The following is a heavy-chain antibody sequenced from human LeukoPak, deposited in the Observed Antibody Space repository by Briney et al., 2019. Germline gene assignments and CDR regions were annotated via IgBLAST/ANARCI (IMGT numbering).Heavy chain of an antibody. Sequence: PSETLSLTCTVSGGSISSYYWSWLRQPPGKGLEWIGYIYYSGSTNYNPSLKSRVTISVDTSKNQFSLRLRSVTAADTAVYYCARVGGRGILTDDYSGQGTLVTVSS. CDR3: ARVGGRGILTDDY. D-gene: IGHD3-9*01. CDR1: GGSISSYY. J-gene: IGHJ4*02. V-gene: IGHV4-59*01. CDR2: IYYSGST.